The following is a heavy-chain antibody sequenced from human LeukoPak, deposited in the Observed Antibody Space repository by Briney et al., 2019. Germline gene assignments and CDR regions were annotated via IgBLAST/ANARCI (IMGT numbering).Heavy chain of an antibody. D-gene: IGHD3-22*01. CDR3: ARGAVYYDSSGYYAQYYYYGMDV. CDR1: GYTFTSYD. V-gene: IGHV1-8*01. J-gene: IGHJ6*02. CDR2: MNPNSGNT. Sequence: GASVKVSCKASGYTFTSYDINWVRQATGQGLEWMGWMNPNSGNTGYAQKFQGRVTMTRNTSISTAHMELSSLRSEDTAVYYCARGAVYYDSSGYYAQYYYYGMDVRGQGTTVTVSS.